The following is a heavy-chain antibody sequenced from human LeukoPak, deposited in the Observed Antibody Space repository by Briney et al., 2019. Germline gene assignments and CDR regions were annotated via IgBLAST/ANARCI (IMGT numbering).Heavy chain of an antibody. CDR2: IGGSGSST. Sequence: GGSLRLSCAASGFTFSSYIMNWVRQAPGKGLEWVSGIGGSGSSTYYAESVKGRFTISRDNSKNTLYLQMNSLRAEDTAAYYCAKAVDDYFFDYWGQGTLVTVSS. CDR1: GFTFSSYI. V-gene: IGHV3-23*01. CDR3: AKAVDDYFFDY. D-gene: IGHD2-21*02. J-gene: IGHJ4*02.